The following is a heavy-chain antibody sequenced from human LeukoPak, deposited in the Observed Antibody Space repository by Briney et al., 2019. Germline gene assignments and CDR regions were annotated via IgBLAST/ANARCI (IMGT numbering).Heavy chain of an antibody. CDR3: AKDLGYYDSSGYSDY. D-gene: IGHD3-22*01. CDR1: GFTVSSNY. J-gene: IGHJ4*02. Sequence: GGSLRLSCAASGFTVSSNYMSWVRQAPGKGLEWVSVIYSGGSTYYADSVKGRFTISRDNSENTLYLRMNSLRAEDTAVYYCAKDLGYYDSSGYSDYWGQGTLVTVSS. CDR2: IYSGGST. V-gene: IGHV3-53*05.